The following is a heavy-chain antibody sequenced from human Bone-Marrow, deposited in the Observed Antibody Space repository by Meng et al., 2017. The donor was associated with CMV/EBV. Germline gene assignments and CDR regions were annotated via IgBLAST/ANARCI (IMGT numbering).Heavy chain of an antibody. CDR1: GFTFSSYA. CDR2: ISGSGGST. J-gene: IGHJ4*01. CDR3: ARDGQLWFGSDY. V-gene: IGHV3-23*01. D-gene: IGHD3-10*01. Sequence: GGSLRLSCAASGFTFSSYAMSWVRQAPGKGLEWVSAISGSGGSTYYADSVKGRFTISRDNAKNSLYLQMNSLRAEDTAVYYCARDGQLWFGSDYWGQGTLVTVSS.